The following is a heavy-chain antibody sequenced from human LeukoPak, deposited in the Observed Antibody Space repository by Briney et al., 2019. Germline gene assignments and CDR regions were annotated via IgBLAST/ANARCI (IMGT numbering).Heavy chain of an antibody. D-gene: IGHD3-10*01. Sequence: GGSLRLSCAASGFTVSSNYMSWVRQAPGKGLEWVTVIYSGGSTYYADSVKGRFTISRDNSKNTLYLQMNSLRAEDTAVYYCARDLGYGSGSFDIWGQGTMVAVSS. CDR3: ARDLGYGSGSFDI. CDR2: IYSGGST. V-gene: IGHV3-53*01. CDR1: GFTVSSNY. J-gene: IGHJ3*02.